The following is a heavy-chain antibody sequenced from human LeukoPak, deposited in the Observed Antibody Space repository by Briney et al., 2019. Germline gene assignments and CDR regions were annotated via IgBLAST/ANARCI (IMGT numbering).Heavy chain of an antibody. J-gene: IGHJ4*02. D-gene: IGHD3-9*01. V-gene: IGHV1-2*02. Sequence: ASVKVSCKASGYTFTGHYMHWVRQAPGQGLEWMGWINPNSGGTNSAQKFQGRVTMTRDTSISTAYMELSRLRYDDTAVYYCASGWILKKRHTISWGQGTLVTVSS. CDR1: GYTFTGHY. CDR3: ASGWILKKRHTIS. CDR2: INPNSGGT.